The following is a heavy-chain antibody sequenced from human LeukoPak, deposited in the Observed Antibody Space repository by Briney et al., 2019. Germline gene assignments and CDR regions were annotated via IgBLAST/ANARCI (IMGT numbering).Heavy chain of an antibody. CDR1: GFTFSSYA. CDR3: AKDPDTMVRGVITTGGDY. D-gene: IGHD3-10*01. Sequence: GGSLRLSCAASGFTFSSYAMSWVRQAPGKGLEWVSAISGSGGSTYYADSVKGRFTISRDNSKNTLYLQMNSLRAEDTAVHYCAKDPDTMVRGVITTGGDYWGQGTLVTVSS. J-gene: IGHJ4*02. CDR2: ISGSGGST. V-gene: IGHV3-23*01.